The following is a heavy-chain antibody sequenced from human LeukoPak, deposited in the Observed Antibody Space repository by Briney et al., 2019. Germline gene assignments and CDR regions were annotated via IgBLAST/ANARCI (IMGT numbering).Heavy chain of an antibody. CDR1: GFTFSSYW. D-gene: IGHD3-10*01. J-gene: IGHJ6*03. V-gene: IGHV3-7*01. CDR3: ARDYSEVRGVIIHYYYYMDV. Sequence: GGSLRLSYAASGFTFSSYWMSWVRQAPGKGLEWVANIKQDGSEKYYVDSVKGRFTISRDNAKNSLYLQMNSLRAEDTAVYYCARDYSEVRGVIIHYYYYMDVWGKGTTVTISS. CDR2: IKQDGSEK.